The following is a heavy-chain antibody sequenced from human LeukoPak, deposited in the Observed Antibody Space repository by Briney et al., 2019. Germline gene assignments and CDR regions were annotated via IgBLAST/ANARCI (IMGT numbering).Heavy chain of an antibody. CDR3: ARGSVWTGARYFDL. J-gene: IGHJ2*01. CDR1: GFTVSNNY. CDR2: IYSGGST. D-gene: IGHD3-10*01. Sequence: SGGSLRLSCAASGFTVSNNYINWVRQAPGKGLEWVSVIYSGGSTYYTDSVKGRFTISRDSSKNTLYLQMNSLRVEDTAVYYCARGSVWTGARYFDLWGRGTLVTVSS. V-gene: IGHV3-66*01.